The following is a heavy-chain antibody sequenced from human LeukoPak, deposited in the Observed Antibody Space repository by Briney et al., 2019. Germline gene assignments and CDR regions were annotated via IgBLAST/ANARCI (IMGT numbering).Heavy chain of an antibody. V-gene: IGHV1-18*01. D-gene: IGHD2-2*01. CDR2: ISVNNGGT. CDR3: ATATQPRGYFLH. CDR1: GYTFTTYS. J-gene: IGHJ1*01. Sequence: ASVTVSFKASGYTFTTYSLAWVRQAPGQRGEGMGWISVNNGGTKYVQSFQERVTFNRDTERNKDYLELRSLRSDDTAIIYCATATQPRGYFLHWGQGTMVTVSS.